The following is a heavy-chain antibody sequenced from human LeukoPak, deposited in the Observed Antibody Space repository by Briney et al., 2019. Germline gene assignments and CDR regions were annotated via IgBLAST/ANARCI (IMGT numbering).Heavy chain of an antibody. CDR3: ARGPYSGDWHFDF. D-gene: IGHD6-19*01. J-gene: IGHJ4*02. CDR1: GYTFTSYY. CDR2: INPSGGST. Sequence: ASVKVSCKASGYTFTSYYMHWVRQAPGQGLEWMGIINPSGGSTSYAQKFQDRVTMTRDTSTSTVSMELSSLRFEDTAVYYCARGPYSGDWHFDFWGQGTLVTVSS. V-gene: IGHV1-46*01.